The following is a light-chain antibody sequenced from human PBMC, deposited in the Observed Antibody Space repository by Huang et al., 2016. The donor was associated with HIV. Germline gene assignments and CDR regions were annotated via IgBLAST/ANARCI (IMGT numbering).Light chain of an antibody. Sequence: EIVMTQSPATLSVSPGERVTLSCRASQSVRSHLAWYQQKPGQAPRLIISSASSRSTGVPDRFSGSGDGTEFTLTINSLQSEDFAVYYCQQYYDWWTFGQGTKVEIK. CDR3: QQYYDWWT. CDR2: SAS. V-gene: IGKV3-15*01. J-gene: IGKJ1*01. CDR1: QSVRSH.